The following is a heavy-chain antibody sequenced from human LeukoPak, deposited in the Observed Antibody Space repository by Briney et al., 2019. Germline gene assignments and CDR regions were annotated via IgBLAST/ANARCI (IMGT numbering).Heavy chain of an antibody. CDR3: AKGSTNTLDN. CDR2: ISHDGSKR. CDR1: GFTFSSYG. J-gene: IGHJ4*02. V-gene: IGHV3-30*18. Sequence: GGSLRLSCAASGFTFSSYGMHWVRQAPGKGLEWVALISHDGSKRYYGDSVKGRFAISRDNSKKSLYLQMNSLRPEDTAVYYCAKGSTNTLDNCGQGTLVTVSS. D-gene: IGHD2-8*01.